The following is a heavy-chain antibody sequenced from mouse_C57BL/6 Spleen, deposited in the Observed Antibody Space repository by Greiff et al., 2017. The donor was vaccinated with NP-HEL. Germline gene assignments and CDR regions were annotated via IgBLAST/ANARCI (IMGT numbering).Heavy chain of an antibody. CDR1: GYTFTSYW. Sequence: VQLQQPGAELVMPGASVKLSCKASGYTFTSYWMHWVKQRPGQGLEWIGEIDPSDSYTNYNQKFKGKSTLTVDKSSSTAYMQLSSLTSEDSAVYYCARSDYGSSYDYYAMDYWGQGTSVTVSS. CDR2: IDPSDSYT. V-gene: IGHV1-69*01. J-gene: IGHJ4*01. CDR3: ARSDYGSSYDYYAMDY. D-gene: IGHD1-1*01.